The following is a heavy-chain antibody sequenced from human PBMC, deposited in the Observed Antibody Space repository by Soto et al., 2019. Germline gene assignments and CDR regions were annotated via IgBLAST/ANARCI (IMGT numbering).Heavy chain of an antibody. CDR3: ARDNRAIYYYYGMDV. CDR1: GFTFSSYA. V-gene: IGHV3-30-3*01. CDR2: ISYDGSNK. J-gene: IGHJ6*02. D-gene: IGHD2-2*01. Sequence: GGSLRLSCAASGFTFSSYAMHWVRQAPGKGLEWVAVISYDGSNKYYADSVKGRFTISRDNSKNTLYLQMNSLRAEDTAVYYCARDNRAIYYYYGMDVWGQGTTVTVSS.